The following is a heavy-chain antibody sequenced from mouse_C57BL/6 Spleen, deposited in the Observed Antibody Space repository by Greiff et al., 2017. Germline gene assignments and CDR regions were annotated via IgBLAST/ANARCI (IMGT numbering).Heavy chain of an antibody. CDR1: GYTFTGYW. Sequence: VQLQQSGAELMKPGASVKLSCKATGYTFTGYWIEWVKQRPGHGLEWIGEVLPGSGSTNYNEKFKGKATFTADTSSNTAYMQLSSLTTEDSAIYYCARGPYYYGSSHWYFDVWGTGTTVTVSS. J-gene: IGHJ1*03. CDR3: ARGPYYYGSSHWYFDV. D-gene: IGHD1-1*01. V-gene: IGHV1-9*01. CDR2: VLPGSGST.